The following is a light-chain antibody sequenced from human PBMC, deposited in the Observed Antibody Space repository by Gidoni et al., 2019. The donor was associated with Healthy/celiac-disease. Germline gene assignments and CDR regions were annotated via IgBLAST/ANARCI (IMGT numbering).Light chain of an antibody. Sequence: QSVLTQHPSASGTPGQRVTISCSGSISTIGSNTVNWYQQLPVTAPKLLIYSTNHRPSGFPDLFSGSKSCTSASLAISGLQSEDEADDYCAAWDDSLNVGFGGGTKLTVL. CDR3: AAWDDSLNVG. J-gene: IGLJ2*01. V-gene: IGLV1-44*01. CDR1: ISTIGSNT. CDR2: STN.